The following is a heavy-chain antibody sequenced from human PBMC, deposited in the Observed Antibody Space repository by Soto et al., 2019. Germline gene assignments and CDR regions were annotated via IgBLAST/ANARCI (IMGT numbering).Heavy chain of an antibody. D-gene: IGHD6-13*01. Sequence: QVQLVQSGAEVKKPGSSVKVSCKASGGTFSSYAISWVRQAPGQGLEWMGGIIPIFGTANYAQKFQGRVTITAVESTSTAYMELSSLRSEDTAVYYCARVYGSSWYLGLENWFDPWGQGTLVTVSS. CDR1: GGTFSSYA. CDR3: ARVYGSSWYLGLENWFDP. J-gene: IGHJ5*02. V-gene: IGHV1-69*01. CDR2: IIPIFGTA.